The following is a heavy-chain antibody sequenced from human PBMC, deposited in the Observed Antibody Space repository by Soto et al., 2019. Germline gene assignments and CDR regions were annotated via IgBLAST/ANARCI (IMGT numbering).Heavy chain of an antibody. CDR2: IYYSRST. CDR3: ARGDQFGWFDP. Sequence: QVQLQESGPGLVKPSETLSLTCTGYCGAVSSGSYYWSWMRHPPGKGLEWIGYIYYSRSTNYKPSRETRIPISVGTSRNEFYLKLSSVTAADTDVDYCARGDQFGWFDPWGQGTLVTVSS. V-gene: IGHV4-61*01. D-gene: IGHD3-16*01. J-gene: IGHJ5*02. CDR1: CGAVSSGSYY.